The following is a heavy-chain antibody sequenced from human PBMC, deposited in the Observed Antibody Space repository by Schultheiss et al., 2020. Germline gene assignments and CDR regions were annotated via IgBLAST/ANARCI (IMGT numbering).Heavy chain of an antibody. J-gene: IGHJ4*02. CDR1: GGTFSSYA. Sequence: ASVKVSFKASGGTFSSYAISWVRQAPGQRLEWMGWINAGNGNTKYSQKFQGRVTITRDTSASTAYMELSSLRSEDTAVYYCARDVHKYSGTQYGAYWGQGTLVTVSS. CDR2: INAGNGNT. CDR3: ARDVHKYSGTQYGAY. V-gene: IGHV1-3*01. D-gene: IGHD1-26*01.